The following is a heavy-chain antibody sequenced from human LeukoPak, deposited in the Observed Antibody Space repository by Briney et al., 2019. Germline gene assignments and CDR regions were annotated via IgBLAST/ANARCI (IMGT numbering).Heavy chain of an antibody. CDR3: AKEGLERVATITPDY. V-gene: IGHV1-46*01. J-gene: IGHJ4*02. Sequence: ASVKVSCKASGYTFTSYHMHWVRQAPGQGLEWMGIINPSGGTTNYAQKFRGRVTMTRDTSISTAYMDLSRLRSDDTAVYYCAKEGLERVATITPDYWGQGTLVTVSS. CDR2: INPSGGTT. CDR1: GYTFTSYH. D-gene: IGHD5-24*01.